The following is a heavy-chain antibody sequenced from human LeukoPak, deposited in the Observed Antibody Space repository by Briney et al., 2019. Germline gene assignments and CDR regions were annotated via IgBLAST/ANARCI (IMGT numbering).Heavy chain of an antibody. CDR1: GFTFSSYA. Sequence: PGGSLRLSCAASGFTFSSYAMYWVRQAPGKGLEWVAVISYDGSNKYYADSVKGRFTISRDNSKNTLYLQMNSLRAEDTAVYYCARDLGDDSSGYYYYYYGMDVWGQGTTVTVSS. V-gene: IGHV3-30-3*01. CDR3: ARDLGDDSSGYYYYYYGMDV. D-gene: IGHD3-22*01. J-gene: IGHJ6*02. CDR2: ISYDGSNK.